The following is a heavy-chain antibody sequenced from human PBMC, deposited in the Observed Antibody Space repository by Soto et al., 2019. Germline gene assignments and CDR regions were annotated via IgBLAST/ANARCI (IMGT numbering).Heavy chain of an antibody. J-gene: IGHJ3*02. CDR2: ISSSGSTI. V-gene: IGHV3-11*01. CDR1: GFTFSDYY. Sequence: GGSLRLSCAASGFTFSDYYMSWIRQAPGKGLEWVSYISSSGSTIYYADSVKGRFTISRDNAKNSLYLQMNSLRAEDTAVYYCARHTTGTNHDAFDIWGQGTMVNVSS. CDR3: ARHTTGTNHDAFDI. D-gene: IGHD1-1*01.